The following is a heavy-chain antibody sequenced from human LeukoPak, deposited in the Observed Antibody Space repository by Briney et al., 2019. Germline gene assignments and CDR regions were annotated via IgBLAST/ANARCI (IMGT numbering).Heavy chain of an antibody. CDR2: INPSTGGT. CDR1: GYTFTTYY. D-gene: IGHD2-21*02. CDR3: ARQYCGGDCYNP. Sequence: ASVKGSCKASGYTFTTYYMHWVRQAPGQGLQWMGWINPSTGGTKYAENFQGRVTMTRDTSITTAYMELSRLTSDDTGAYYCARQYCGGDCYNPWGQGTLVIVAS. V-gene: IGHV1-2*02. J-gene: IGHJ5*02.